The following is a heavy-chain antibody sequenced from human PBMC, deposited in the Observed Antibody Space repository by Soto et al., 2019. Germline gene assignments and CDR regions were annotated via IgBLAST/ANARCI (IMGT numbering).Heavy chain of an antibody. D-gene: IGHD4-17*01. V-gene: IGHV1-18*01. J-gene: IGHJ4*02. CDR3: ARGNYGDYVQPFDY. CDR1: GYTFTSYG. CDR2: ISAYNGNT. Sequence: ASVKVSCKASGYTFTSYGISWVRQAPGQGLEWMGWISAYNGNTNYAQKLQGRVTMTTDTSTSTAYMELRSLRSDDTAVHYCARGNYGDYVQPFDYWGQGTLVTVAS.